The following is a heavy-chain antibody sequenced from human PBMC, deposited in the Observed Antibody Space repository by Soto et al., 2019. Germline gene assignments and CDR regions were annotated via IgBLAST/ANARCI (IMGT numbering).Heavy chain of an antibody. D-gene: IGHD2-15*01. Sequence: SGTLSLTCAVSGGSFSGYYWRWVRQTPGKGLEWIGDINHTGDTYYNPSLKSRVMISVDTAKTQFSLNVTSVTAADTAVYYCAREVGYYSAARRNLYFDYWGPG. CDR2: INHTGDT. V-gene: IGHV4-34*01. CDR3: AREVGYYSAARRNLYFDY. CDR1: GGSFSGYY. J-gene: IGHJ4*02.